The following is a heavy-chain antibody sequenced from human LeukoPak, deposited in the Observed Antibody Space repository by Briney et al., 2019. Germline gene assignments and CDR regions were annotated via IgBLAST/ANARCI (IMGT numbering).Heavy chain of an antibody. Sequence: SETLSLTCTVSGGSISSSSYYWGWIRQPPGKGLEWIGSIYYSGSTYFNPSLKSRVTISVDTSKTQFSLKLSSVTAADTAVYYCARDSVHAFDIWGQGTMVTVSS. CDR1: GGSISSSSYY. J-gene: IGHJ3*02. CDR3: ARDSVHAFDI. V-gene: IGHV4-39*07. CDR2: IYYSGST.